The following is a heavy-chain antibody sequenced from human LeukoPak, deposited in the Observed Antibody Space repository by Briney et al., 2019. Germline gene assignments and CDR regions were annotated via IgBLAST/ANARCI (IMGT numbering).Heavy chain of an antibody. J-gene: IGHJ4*02. CDR1: GFTFSSYV. CDR3: ARDYSSGWFPLDY. V-gene: IGHV3-23*01. CDR2: ISGSGGST. D-gene: IGHD6-19*01. Sequence: GGSLRLSCAASGFTFSSYVMSWVRQAPGKGLEWVSGISGSGGSTFYADSVKGRFTISRDNAKNSLYLQMNSLRAEDTAVYYCARDYSSGWFPLDYWGQGTLVTVSS.